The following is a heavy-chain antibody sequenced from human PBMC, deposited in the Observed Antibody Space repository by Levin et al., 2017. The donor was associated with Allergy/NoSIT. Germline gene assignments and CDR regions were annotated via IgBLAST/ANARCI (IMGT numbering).Heavy chain of an antibody. V-gene: IGHV4-59*01. CDR3: ARERHYYGAGDYNWFDP. CDR1: GGSISSYY. Sequence: SETLSLTCTVSGGSISSYYWSWIRQPPGKGLEWIGYIYYSGSTNYNPSLKSRVTISVDTSKNQFSLKLSSVTAADTAVYYCARERHYYGAGDYNWFDPWGQGTLVTVSS. J-gene: IGHJ5*02. D-gene: IGHD3-10*01. CDR2: IYYSGST.